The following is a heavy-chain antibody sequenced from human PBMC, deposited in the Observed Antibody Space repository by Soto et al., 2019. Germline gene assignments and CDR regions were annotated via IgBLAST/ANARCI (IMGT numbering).Heavy chain of an antibody. Sequence: QVQLQESGPGLVKPSETLSLTCTVSGGSISSYYWSWIRQPPGKGLEWIGYIYYSGSTNYNPSLQSRVTISVDTSKNHFSLKLSSVNAADTAVYYCARGGGYSYGLYYYYGMDVWGQGTTVTVSS. D-gene: IGHD5-18*01. J-gene: IGHJ6*02. V-gene: IGHV4-59*01. CDR1: GGSISSYY. CDR2: IYYSGST. CDR3: ARGGGYSYGLYYYYGMDV.